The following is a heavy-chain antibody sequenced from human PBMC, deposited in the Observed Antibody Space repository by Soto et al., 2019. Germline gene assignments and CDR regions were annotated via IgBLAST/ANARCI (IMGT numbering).Heavy chain of an antibody. CDR2: IWYDGSNK. D-gene: IGHD1-7*01. V-gene: IGHV3-33*01. CDR3: ARAVRGGTTPLRMDV. J-gene: IGHJ6*02. Sequence: PGGSLRLSCAASGFTFSSYGIHWGRQAPGKGLEWVAVIWYDGSNKYYADSVKGRFTISRDNSKNTLYLQMNSLRAEDTAVYYCARAVRGGTTPLRMDVWGQGTTVTVSS. CDR1: GFTFSSYG.